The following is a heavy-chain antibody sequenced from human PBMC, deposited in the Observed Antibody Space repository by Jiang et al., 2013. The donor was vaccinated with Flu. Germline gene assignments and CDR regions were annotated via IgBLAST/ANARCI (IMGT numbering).Heavy chain of an antibody. CDR2: ISAYNGNT. V-gene: IGHV1-18*01. CDR1: SYG. J-gene: IGHJ5*02. CDR3: ARDPGWEHTGWFDP. D-gene: IGHD1-26*01. Sequence: SYGISWVRQAPGQGLEWMGWISAYNGNTNYAQKFQGRVTMTRDTSISTAYMELSRLRSDDTAVYYCARDPGWEHTGWFDPWGQGTLVTVSS.